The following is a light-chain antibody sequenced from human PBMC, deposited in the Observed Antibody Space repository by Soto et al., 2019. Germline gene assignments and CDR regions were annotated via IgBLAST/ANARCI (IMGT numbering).Light chain of an antibody. CDR1: QSVSSTY. CDR3: RQYRTSPPTWT. J-gene: IGKJ1*01. Sequence: ELVLTQSPGTLSLSPGDRATLSCRASQSVSSTYLAWYQQRPGQAPRLLIYSSSSRASGIPDRFSGSGSGTDFTLTISRLEPEDFAVYYCRQYRTSPPTWTFGQGTKVDIK. V-gene: IGKV3-20*01. CDR2: SSS.